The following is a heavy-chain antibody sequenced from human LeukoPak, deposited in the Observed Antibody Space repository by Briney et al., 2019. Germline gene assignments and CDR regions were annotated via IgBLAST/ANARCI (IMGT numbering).Heavy chain of an antibody. CDR1: GGTFSSYA. CDR3: ARGVWGYCSSTSCPNWFDP. Sequence: SVKVSCKASGGTFSSYAISWVRQAPGQGLEWMGGIIPIFGTANYAQKFQGRVTITTDESTSTAYMELSSLRSEDTVVYYCARGVWGYCSSTSCPNWFDPWGQGTLVTVSS. V-gene: IGHV1-69*05. D-gene: IGHD2-2*01. J-gene: IGHJ5*02. CDR2: IIPIFGTA.